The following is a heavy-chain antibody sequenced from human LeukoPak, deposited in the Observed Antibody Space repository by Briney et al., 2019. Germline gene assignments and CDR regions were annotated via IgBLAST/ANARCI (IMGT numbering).Heavy chain of an antibody. D-gene: IGHD2-2*01. Sequence: GRSLRLSCAASGFTFSSYAMHWVRQAPGKGLEWVAVISYVGSNKYYADSVKGRFTISRDNSKNTLYLQMNSLRAEDTAVYYCARVPPDIVVVPATYWGQGTLVTVSS. CDR2: ISYVGSNK. J-gene: IGHJ4*02. V-gene: IGHV3-30-3*01. CDR3: ARVPPDIVVVPATY. CDR1: GFTFSSYA.